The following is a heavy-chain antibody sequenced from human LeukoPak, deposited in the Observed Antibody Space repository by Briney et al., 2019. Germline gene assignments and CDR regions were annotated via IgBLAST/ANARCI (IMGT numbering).Heavy chain of an antibody. D-gene: IGHD3-10*01. J-gene: IGHJ4*02. CDR1: GFTFSSYE. CDR3: ARYYGSGSHFAPPFDY. Sequence: GGSLRLSCAASGFTFSSYEMNWVRQAPGKGLEWVSYITGSGSTIYYADSVKGRFTISRDNAKNSLYLQMNSLRVEDTAVYYCARYYGSGSHFAPPFDYWGQGTLVTVSS. V-gene: IGHV3-48*03. CDR2: ITGSGSTI.